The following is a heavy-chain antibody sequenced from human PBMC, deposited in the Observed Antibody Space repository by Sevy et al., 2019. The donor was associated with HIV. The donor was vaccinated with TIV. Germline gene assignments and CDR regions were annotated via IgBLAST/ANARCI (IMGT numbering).Heavy chain of an antibody. J-gene: IGHJ6*02. CDR1: GFTFRNYA. V-gene: IGHV3-64D*06. CDR3: VKDPDYDFWRGDYGMDV. CDR2: IGSDGGGT. Sequence: GGSLRLSCSASGFTFRNYAMNWVRQAPGKGLKYVSAIGSDGGGTYYADSVRGRFTISRDNSKNTLYLQMRSLRVEDTAVYYCVKDPDYDFWRGDYGMDVWGQGTTVTVSS. D-gene: IGHD3-3*01.